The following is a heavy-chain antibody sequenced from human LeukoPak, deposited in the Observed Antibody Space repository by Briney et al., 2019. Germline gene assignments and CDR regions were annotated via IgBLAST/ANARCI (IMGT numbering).Heavy chain of an antibody. CDR2: INWNGGST. D-gene: IGHD6-19*01. CDR3: ARDLGGYSSGWYFDY. J-gene: IGHJ4*02. CDR1: GFTFDDYG. Sequence: GGSLRLSCAASGFTFDDYGMSWVRQAPGKGLEWVSGINWNGGSTGYADSVKGRFTISRDNAKNSLYLQMNSLRAEDTALYYCARDLGGYSSGWYFDYWGQGTLVTVSS. V-gene: IGHV3-20*04.